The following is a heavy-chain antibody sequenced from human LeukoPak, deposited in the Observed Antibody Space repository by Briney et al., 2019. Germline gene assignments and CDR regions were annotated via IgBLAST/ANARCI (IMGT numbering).Heavy chain of an antibody. D-gene: IGHD2-15*01. CDR3: ARVLRYCSGGNCYSGGLGYMDV. CDR2: ISRSGSTK. J-gene: IGHJ6*03. Sequence: GGSLRLYCAASGFTFSSYEMNWVRQAPGKGLGWVSSISRSGSTKYYADSVKGRFTISRDNAKNSLFLQMNSLRAEDTAVYYCARVLRYCSGGNCYSGGLGYMDVWGKGTTVTISS. V-gene: IGHV3-48*03. CDR1: GFTFSSYE.